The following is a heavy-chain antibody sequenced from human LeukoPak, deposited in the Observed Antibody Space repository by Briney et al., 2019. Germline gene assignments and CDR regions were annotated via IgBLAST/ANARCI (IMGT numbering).Heavy chain of an antibody. CDR2: INHSGST. CDR1: GGSFSGDY. V-gene: IGHV4-34*01. J-gene: IGHJ4*02. CDR3: ASGPVDPGDY. D-gene: IGHD2-2*01. Sequence: SETLSLTCAVYGGSFSGDYWSWIRQPPGKELEWIGEINHSGSTNYNPSLKSRVTISVDTSKNHFSLKLRPVTAADTAVYYCASGPVDPGDYWGQGTLVTVSS.